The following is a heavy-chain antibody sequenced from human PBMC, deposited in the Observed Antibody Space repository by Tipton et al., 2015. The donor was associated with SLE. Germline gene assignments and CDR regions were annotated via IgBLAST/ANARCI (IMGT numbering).Heavy chain of an antibody. V-gene: IGHV4-39*07. CDR1: GGSISSSSYY. CDR3: ASITMIVGYYGMDV. CDR2: IYYSGST. D-gene: IGHD3-22*01. J-gene: IGHJ6*02. Sequence: TLSLTCTVSGGSISSSSYYWGWIRQPPGKGLEWIGSIYYSGSTYYNPSLKSRVTISVDTSKNQFSLKLSSVTAAATAVYYCASITMIVGYYGMDVWGQGTMVTVSS.